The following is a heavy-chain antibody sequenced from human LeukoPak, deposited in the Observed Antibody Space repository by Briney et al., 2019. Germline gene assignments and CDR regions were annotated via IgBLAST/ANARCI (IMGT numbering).Heavy chain of an antibody. CDR1: GGSISSSNYY. CDR3: AGGYYYDSSGYYTD. CDR2: IYYSGST. D-gene: IGHD3-22*01. V-gene: IGHV4-39*01. J-gene: IGHJ4*02. Sequence: SETLSLTCTVSGGSISSSNYYWGWIRQPPGKGLEWIGSIYYSGSTYYNPSLKSRVTISVDTSKNQFSLKLSSVTAADTAVYYCAGGYYYDSSGYYTDWGQGTLVTVSS.